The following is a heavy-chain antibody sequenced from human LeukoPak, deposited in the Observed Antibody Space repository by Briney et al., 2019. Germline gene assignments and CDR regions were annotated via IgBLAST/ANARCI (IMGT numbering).Heavy chain of an antibody. CDR1: GYSFTSYW. D-gene: IGHD3-22*01. CDR3: ASYHYYDSSGYPRDAFDI. V-gene: IGHV5-51*04. Sequence: GESLKISCKGSGYSFTSYWIGWVRQMPGKGLEWMGIIYPGDSDTRYSPSFQGQVTISADKPISTAYLQWSSLKASDTAMYYCASYHYYDSSGYPRDAFDIWGQGTMVTVSS. J-gene: IGHJ3*02. CDR2: IYPGDSDT.